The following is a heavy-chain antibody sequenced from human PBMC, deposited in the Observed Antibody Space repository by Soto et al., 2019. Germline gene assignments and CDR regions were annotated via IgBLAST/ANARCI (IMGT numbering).Heavy chain of an antibody. Sequence: GGSLRLSCAASGFTFSDYYMSWIRQAPGKGLEWVSYISSSSSYTNYADSVKGRFTISRDNAKNSLYLQMNSLRAEDTAVYYFARGDYAYGMDVWGQGTTVTVSS. CDR3: ARGDYAYGMDV. CDR2: ISSSSSYT. CDR1: GFTFSDYY. J-gene: IGHJ6*02. V-gene: IGHV3-11*06.